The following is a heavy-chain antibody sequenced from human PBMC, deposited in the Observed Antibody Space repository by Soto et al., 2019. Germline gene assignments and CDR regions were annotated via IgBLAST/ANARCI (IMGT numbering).Heavy chain of an antibody. D-gene: IGHD3-10*01. Sequence: SETLSLTCAVYGGSVNGYYWNWIRQPPGKGLEWIGEINHAGGTHYNPSLKSRVTISVDTSKRQFSLRLTSVTAADTAVYYCARDGYDGSGSPYPAFWGPGTQVTVSS. CDR1: GGSVNGYY. J-gene: IGHJ4*02. CDR3: ARDGYDGSGSPYPAF. CDR2: INHAGGT. V-gene: IGHV4-34*01.